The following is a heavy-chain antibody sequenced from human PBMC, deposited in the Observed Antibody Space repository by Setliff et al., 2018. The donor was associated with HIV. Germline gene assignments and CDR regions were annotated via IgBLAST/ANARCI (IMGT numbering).Heavy chain of an antibody. D-gene: IGHD2-21*02. J-gene: IGHJ5*02. CDR1: GGSISSYY. V-gene: IGHV4-59*01. CDR2: IYHSGIT. CDR3: ASAGPYCGDDCPYNWLTP. Sequence: SETLSLTCAVSGGSISSYYWSWIRQSPEKGLEWIGYIYHSGITSYNPSLKSRVTMSMDMSKNLFSLNLSSVTAADTAVYYCASAGPYCGDDCPYNWLTPWGQGTLVTVSS.